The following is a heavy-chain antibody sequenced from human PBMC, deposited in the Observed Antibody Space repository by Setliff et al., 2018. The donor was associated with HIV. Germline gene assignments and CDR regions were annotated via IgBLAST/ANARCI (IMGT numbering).Heavy chain of an antibody. CDR1: GCAFSSYA. V-gene: IGHV1-69*05. CDR2: IIPIFGTA. D-gene: IGHD6-13*01. CDR3: AREDSSNWYHVGY. Sequence: ASVKVSCKASGCAFSSYARSWVRQAPGQGLEWMGGIIPIFGTANYALKFQSRVTITTDESTSTDYMERSSLRAEDTAVYYCAREDSSNWYHVGYWGQGTRVTVSS. J-gene: IGHJ4*02.